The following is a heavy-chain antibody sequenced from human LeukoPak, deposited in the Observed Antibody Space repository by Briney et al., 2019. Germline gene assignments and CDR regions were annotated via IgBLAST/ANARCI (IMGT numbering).Heavy chain of an antibody. V-gene: IGHV3-30*02. Sequence: GGSLRLSCAASGFTFSGYGMHWVRQAPGKGLEWVAFIRYDGSNKYYADSVKGRFTISRDNSKNTLYLQMNSLRAEDTAVYYCAKDLPLYCGGDCYTNAIDYWGQGTQVTVSS. J-gene: IGHJ4*02. CDR1: GFTFSGYG. CDR3: AKDLPLYCGGDCYTNAIDY. D-gene: IGHD2-21*01. CDR2: IRYDGSNK.